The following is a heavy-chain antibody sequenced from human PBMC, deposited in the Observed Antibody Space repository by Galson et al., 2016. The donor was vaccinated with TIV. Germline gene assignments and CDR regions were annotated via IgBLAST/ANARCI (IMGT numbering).Heavy chain of an antibody. J-gene: IGHJ6*02. V-gene: IGHV1-69*01. CDR3: ASDRNTAFDTYHYYYGMDV. D-gene: IGHD5-18*01. CDR1: GDTISSYV. Sequence: CKASGDTISSYVFNWVRLAPGQGLEWMGGIIPLFRTTNYAQKFQGRVTITADESTNTAYMELNSLRSGDTAVYYCASDRNTAFDTYHYYYGMDVWGQGTTVTVSS. CDR2: IIPLFRTT.